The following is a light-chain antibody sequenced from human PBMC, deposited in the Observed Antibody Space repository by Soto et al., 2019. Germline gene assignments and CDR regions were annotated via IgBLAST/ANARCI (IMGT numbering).Light chain of an antibody. Sequence: EVVMTQAPATLSVSPGERVTLSCRSSQSVRSNLAWYQQKPGQSPRLLIYGASTRATGIPARFSGSGSGTEFTLTISSLQSEDFGVYYCQQYNNWLQITFGQGTRLEIK. CDR1: QSVRSN. V-gene: IGKV3-15*01. CDR2: GAS. J-gene: IGKJ5*01. CDR3: QQYNNWLQIT.